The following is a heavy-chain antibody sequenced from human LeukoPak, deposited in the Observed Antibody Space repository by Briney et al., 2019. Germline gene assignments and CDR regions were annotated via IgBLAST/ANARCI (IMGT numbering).Heavy chain of an antibody. Sequence: GGSLRLSCAASGFTFSSYTLNWVRQAPGKGLEWVSSISSSSSYIYYADSVKGRFTISRDNAKNSLFLQMNSLRAEDTAVYYCAKDSMTTVIANWFDPWGQGTLVTVSS. CDR1: GFTFSSYT. D-gene: IGHD4-17*01. J-gene: IGHJ5*02. CDR2: ISSSSSYI. CDR3: AKDSMTTVIANWFDP. V-gene: IGHV3-21*04.